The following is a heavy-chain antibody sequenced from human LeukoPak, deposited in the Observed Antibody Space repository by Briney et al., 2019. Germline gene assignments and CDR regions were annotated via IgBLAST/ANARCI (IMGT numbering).Heavy chain of an antibody. Sequence: SETLSLTCAVYGGSFSRYYWSWIRQSPGKGLEWIAEIDHRGDTNYNPSVKSRVTISVDTSRNQFSLKVRSLSAADTAVYYCARGATISETGYFDFWGQGTPVTVSS. V-gene: IGHV4-34*01. CDR3: ARGATISETGYFDF. D-gene: IGHD5-24*01. CDR2: IDHRGDT. CDR1: GGSFSRYY. J-gene: IGHJ4*03.